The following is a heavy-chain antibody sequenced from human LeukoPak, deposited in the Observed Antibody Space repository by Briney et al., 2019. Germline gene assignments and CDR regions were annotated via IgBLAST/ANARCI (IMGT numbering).Heavy chain of an antibody. CDR2: INPNSGGT. Sequence: ASVKVSCKASRYTFTGYYMHWVRQAPGQGLEWMGWINPNSGGTNYAQKFQGRVTMTRDTSISTAYMELSRLRSDDTAVYYCARARIVAAGIMACWLDPWGQGTLVTVSS. CDR1: RYTFTGYY. CDR3: ARARIVAAGIMACWLDP. J-gene: IGHJ5*02. D-gene: IGHD6-13*01. V-gene: IGHV1-2*02.